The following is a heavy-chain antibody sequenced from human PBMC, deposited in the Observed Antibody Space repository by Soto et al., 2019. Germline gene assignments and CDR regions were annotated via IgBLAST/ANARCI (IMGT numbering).Heavy chain of an antibody. D-gene: IGHD6-19*01. J-gene: IGHJ4*02. CDR3: ARGRSGWYYFDY. CDR2: LSGGGGDS. Sequence: PGGSLRLSCAASGFSFSSYAMTWVRQAPGMGLDWVSSLSGGGGDSYYADSVKGRFTISRDNSKDTLYLQMNGLRAEDTAVYYCARGRSGWYYFDYWGQGTLVTVSS. CDR1: GFSFSSYA. V-gene: IGHV3-23*01.